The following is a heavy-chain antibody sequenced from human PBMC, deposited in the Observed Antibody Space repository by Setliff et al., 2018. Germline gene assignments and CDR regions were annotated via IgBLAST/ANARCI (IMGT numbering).Heavy chain of an antibody. V-gene: IGHV4-34*01. Sequence: SETLSLTCAVYGGSFSGYYWSWIRQPPGKGPEWIGEIDQSGITNYNPSLKSRVTTLVDTSKNHFSLKLSSVTAADTAVYYCARQTGEQLVDYWGQGTLVTVSS. CDR2: IDQSGIT. CDR3: ARQTGEQLVDY. J-gene: IGHJ4*02. CDR1: GGSFSGYY. D-gene: IGHD6-6*01.